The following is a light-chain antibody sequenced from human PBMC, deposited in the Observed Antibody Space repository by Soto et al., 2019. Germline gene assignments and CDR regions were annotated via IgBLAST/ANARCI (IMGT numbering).Light chain of an antibody. CDR1: QSVSSN. J-gene: IGKJ4*01. CDR2: VAS. V-gene: IGKV3-15*01. Sequence: IVMTQSPATLSVSPGERATLSCRASQSVSSNLAWYQQKPGQTPKLLIYVASTRATGIPARFSGSGSGTEFTLTISSLQSEDFEVSYCQQYNVWPLTFGGGTKVEFK. CDR3: QQYNVWPLT.